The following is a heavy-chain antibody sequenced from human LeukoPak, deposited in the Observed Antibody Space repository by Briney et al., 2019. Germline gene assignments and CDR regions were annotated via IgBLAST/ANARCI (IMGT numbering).Heavy chain of an antibody. V-gene: IGHV3-33*01. J-gene: IGHJ4*02. CDR3: VRASGSFDY. Sequence: YXXXXVRQAPGKGLEWVAVIWSDGSNKYYADSVKGRFTISRDNSKKTLYLQMNSLRVEDTAVYYCVRASGSFDYWGQGTLVTVSS. CDR1: YX. CDR2: IWSDGSNK. D-gene: IGHD3-10*01.